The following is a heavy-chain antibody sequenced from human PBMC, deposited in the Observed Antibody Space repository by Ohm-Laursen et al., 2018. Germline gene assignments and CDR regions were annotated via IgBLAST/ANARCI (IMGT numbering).Heavy chain of an antibody. CDR1: GGSISGYY. V-gene: IGHV4-59*01. Sequence: TLSLTCTVSGGSISGYYWSWIRQSPGKGLEWIGYIYYSGSTNYNPSLKSRVTISVDTSKNQFSLKLNSVTAADTAVYYCARGGNEYSSSEDYYYGMDVWGQGTTVTVSS. D-gene: IGHD6-6*01. CDR2: IYYSGST. J-gene: IGHJ6*02. CDR3: ARGGNEYSSSEDYYYGMDV.